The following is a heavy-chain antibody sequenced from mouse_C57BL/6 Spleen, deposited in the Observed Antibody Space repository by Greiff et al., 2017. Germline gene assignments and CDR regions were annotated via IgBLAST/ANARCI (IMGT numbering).Heavy chain of an antibody. D-gene: IGHD2-5*01. CDR1: GYTFTSYW. J-gene: IGHJ3*01. CDR2: IDPSDSYT. CDR3: VYSKSFAY. Sequence: VQLQQPGAELVKPGASVKLSCKASGYTFTSYWMQWVKQRPGQGLEWIGEIDPSDSYTNYNQKFKGKATLTVDTSSSTAYMQLSSLTSEDSAVYYCVYSKSFAYWGQGTLVTVSA. V-gene: IGHV1-50*01.